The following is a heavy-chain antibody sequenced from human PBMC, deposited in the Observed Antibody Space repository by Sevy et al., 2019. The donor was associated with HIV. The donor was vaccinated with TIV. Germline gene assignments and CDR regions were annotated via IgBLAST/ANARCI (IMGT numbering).Heavy chain of an antibody. CDR2: ISSSSSYI. CDR1: GFTCSSHS. CDR3: ARLEYVSTSGASDI. Sequence: GGSLRLSCAASGFTCSSHSMNWVRQAPGKGLEWVSSISSSSSYIYYADSVKGRFTISRDNAKNSLYLQMNSLRAEDKAVYYCARLEYVSTSGASDIWGQGTMVTVSS. J-gene: IGHJ3*02. V-gene: IGHV3-21*01. D-gene: IGHD6-6*01.